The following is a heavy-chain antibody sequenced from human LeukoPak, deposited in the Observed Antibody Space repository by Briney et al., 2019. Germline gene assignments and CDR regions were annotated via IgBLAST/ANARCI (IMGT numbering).Heavy chain of an antibody. D-gene: IGHD2-2*01. CDR3: ARGYCSSTSCLRAGYYYYYYYMDV. J-gene: IGHJ6*03. CDR1: GYSISSGYY. V-gene: IGHV4-38-2*01. CDR2: ISHTGSA. Sequence: SETLSLTCAVSGYSISSGYYWGWIRQPPGKGLEWIGSISHTGSASSNPSLKSRVTISLDTSKNQFSLKLTSVTAADTAVYYCARGYCSSTSCLRAGYYYYYYYMDVWGKGTTVTVSS.